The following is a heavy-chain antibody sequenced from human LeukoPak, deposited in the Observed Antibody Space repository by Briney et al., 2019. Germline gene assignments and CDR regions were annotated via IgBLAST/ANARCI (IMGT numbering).Heavy chain of an antibody. V-gene: IGHV4-39*01. Sequence: SETLPLTCTVSGGSISSGSYYWGWIRQPPGKGLEWIGSINYSGSTYYSPSLKSRVTISVDTSKNQLSLKLSSVTAADTAVYYCARQIAVGGEWAFDIWGQGTMVTVSS. CDR3: ARQIAVGGEWAFDI. J-gene: IGHJ3*02. D-gene: IGHD6-19*01. CDR2: INYSGST. CDR1: GGSISSGSYY.